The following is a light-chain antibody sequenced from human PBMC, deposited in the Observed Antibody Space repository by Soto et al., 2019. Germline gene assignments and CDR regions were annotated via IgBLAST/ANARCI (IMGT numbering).Light chain of an antibody. CDR3: QQYGRSPTWT. CDR2: GAS. CDR1: QSVSSSY. V-gene: IGKV3-20*01. Sequence: EIVLTQSPGTLSLSPGERATLSCRASQSVSSSYLAWYQQKPGQAPRLLIYGASSRATGIPDRFSGSGSGTDFSLTISRLEPEDFATYYCQQYGRSPTWTFGQGTKVDIK. J-gene: IGKJ1*01.